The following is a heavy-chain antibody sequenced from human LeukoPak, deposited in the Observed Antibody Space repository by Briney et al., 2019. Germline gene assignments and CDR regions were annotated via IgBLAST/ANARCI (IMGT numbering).Heavy chain of an antibody. D-gene: IGHD5-18*01. CDR3: ARGPLGLRRTLGY. V-gene: IGHV4-34*01. Sequence: PAETLSLTCALYGGSFSCYYWRWPRHPPGKGLEWIGEINHSGSTNYNPSLKSRVTISVDKSKHQLSLKMSSVTAADTGVYYCARGPLGLRRTLGYLGQGTLVTVAS. CDR2: INHSGST. J-gene: IGHJ4*02. CDR1: GGSFSCYY.